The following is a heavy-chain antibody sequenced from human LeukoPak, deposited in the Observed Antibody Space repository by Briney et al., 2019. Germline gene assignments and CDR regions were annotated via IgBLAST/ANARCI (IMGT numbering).Heavy chain of an antibody. J-gene: IGHJ4*02. Sequence: GASVKVSCKASGYTFTSYDINWVRQATGQGLEWMGWMNPNSGNTGYAQKFQGRITMTRNTSISTAYMELSSLTSEDTAVYYCARIAAAGNRRLSFRGQGTLVTVSS. D-gene: IGHD6-13*01. V-gene: IGHV1-8*01. CDR1: GYTFTSYD. CDR3: ARIAAAGNRRLSF. CDR2: MNPNSGNT.